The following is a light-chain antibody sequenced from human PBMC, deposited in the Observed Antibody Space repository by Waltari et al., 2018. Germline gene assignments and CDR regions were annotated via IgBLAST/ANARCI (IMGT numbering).Light chain of an antibody. J-gene: IGKJ4*01. CDR1: QSVRSNY. Sequence: EIVLTQSPDTLSLSPGERATLSCRASQSVRSNYLAWYQQKPGQAPRLRINGASSRATGVPDRFSGRGSGTDVALTSSRLEPEDFAVYYCQQYGDSPLTFGGGTKVEIK. V-gene: IGKV3-20*01. CDR2: GAS. CDR3: QQYGDSPLT.